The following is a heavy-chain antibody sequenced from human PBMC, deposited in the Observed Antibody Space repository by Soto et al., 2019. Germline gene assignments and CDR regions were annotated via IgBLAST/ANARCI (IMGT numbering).Heavy chain of an antibody. J-gene: IGHJ4*02. V-gene: IGHV3-23*01. CDR1: GFTFSSYA. CDR2: ISGSGGST. CDR3: AKVVAVAGTGPTPFDY. Sequence: GGSLRLSCAASGFTFSSYAMSWVRQAPGKGLEWVSAISGSGGSTYYADSVKGRFTISRDNSKNTLYPQMNSLRAEDTAVYYCAKVVAVAGTGPTPFDYWGQGTLVTVSS. D-gene: IGHD6-19*01.